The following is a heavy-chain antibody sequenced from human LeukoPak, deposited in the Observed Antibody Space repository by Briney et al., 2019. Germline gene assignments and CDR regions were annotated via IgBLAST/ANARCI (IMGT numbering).Heavy chain of an antibody. CDR2: IYTSGST. Sequence: SQTLSLTCTVSGGSISSGSYYWSWLRQPAGKGLEWIGRIYTSGSTNYNPSLKSRVTISVDTSKNQFSLKLSSVTAADTAVYYCARGGESYKTVWFGELPTGWFDPWGQGTLVTVSS. D-gene: IGHD3-10*01. J-gene: IGHJ5*02. CDR1: GGSISSGSYY. V-gene: IGHV4-61*02. CDR3: ARGGESYKTVWFGELPTGWFDP.